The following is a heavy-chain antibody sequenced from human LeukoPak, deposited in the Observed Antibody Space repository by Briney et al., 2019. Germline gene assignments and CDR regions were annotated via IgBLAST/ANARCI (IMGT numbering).Heavy chain of an antibody. D-gene: IGHD3-10*01. J-gene: IGHJ6*03. V-gene: IGHV3-30*18. CDR1: GFTFSSYG. Sequence: GGSLRLSCAASGFTFSSYGMHWVRQAPGRGLEWVAVISYDGSNKYYADSVKGRFTISRDNSKNTLYLQMNSLRAEDTAVYYCAKDWEWFGELLGYYYMDVWGKGTTVTISS. CDR2: ISYDGSNK. CDR3: AKDWEWFGELLGYYYMDV.